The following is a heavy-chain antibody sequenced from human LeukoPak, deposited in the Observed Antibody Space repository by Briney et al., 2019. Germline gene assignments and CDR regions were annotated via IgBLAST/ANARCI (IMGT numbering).Heavy chain of an antibody. J-gene: IGHJ3*02. CDR1: GYSFTSYW. V-gene: IGHV5-51*01. CDR3: ARRIVVVPAAPHDAFDI. Sequence: GGSLKISCKGSGYSFTSYWIGWVRQMPGKGLEWMGIIYSGDSDTRYSPSFQGQVTISADKSISTAYLQWSSLKASDTAMYYCARRIVVVPAAPHDAFDIWGQGTMVTVSS. CDR2: IYSGDSDT. D-gene: IGHD2-2*01.